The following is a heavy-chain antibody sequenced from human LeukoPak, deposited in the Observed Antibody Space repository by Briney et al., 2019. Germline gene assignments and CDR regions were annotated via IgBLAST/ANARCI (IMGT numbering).Heavy chain of an antibody. J-gene: IGHJ6*02. Sequence: SCKASGDTFTGYYMHWVRPAPGKGLEGGAVISYDGSNKYYADSVKGRFTISRDNSKNTLYLQMNSLRAEDTAVYYCAKAQNYDFWSGETSYGMDVWGQGTTVTVSS. CDR3: AKAQNYDFWSGETSYGMDV. V-gene: IGHV3-30*18. D-gene: IGHD3-3*01. CDR1: GDTFTGYY. CDR2: ISYDGSNK.